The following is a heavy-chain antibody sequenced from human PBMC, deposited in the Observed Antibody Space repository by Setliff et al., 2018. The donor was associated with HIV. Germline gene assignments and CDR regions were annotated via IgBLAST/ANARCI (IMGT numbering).Heavy chain of an antibody. D-gene: IGHD3-10*01. Sequence: GGSLRLSCVASEFTFSSYAMNWVRQAPGKGLEWVSTISGSGGTKYYADSVKGRFTIPRDNSKNTLYLRMDSLRAEDTAIYYCAKDSRRGGAYNVGVFDFWGQGTMVTVSS. J-gene: IGHJ3*01. CDR3: AKDSRRGGAYNVGVFDF. CDR1: EFTFSSYA. CDR2: ISGSGGTK. V-gene: IGHV3-23*01.